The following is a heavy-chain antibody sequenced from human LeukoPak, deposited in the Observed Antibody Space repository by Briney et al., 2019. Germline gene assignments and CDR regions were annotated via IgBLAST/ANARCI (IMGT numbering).Heavy chain of an antibody. CDR1: GFTFSSYW. Sequence: GGSLRLSCAASGFTFSSYWMNWARQAPGKGLEWVASINHNGNVNYYVDSVKGRFTISRDNAKNSLYLQMNSLRAEDTAVYYCARARWFGELFYMPLFDYWGQGTLVTVSS. D-gene: IGHD3-10*01. CDR2: INHNGNVN. J-gene: IGHJ4*02. CDR3: ARARWFGELFYMPLFDY. V-gene: IGHV3-7*03.